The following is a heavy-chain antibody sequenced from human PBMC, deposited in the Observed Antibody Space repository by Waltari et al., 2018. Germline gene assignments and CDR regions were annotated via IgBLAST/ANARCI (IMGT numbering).Heavy chain of an antibody. V-gene: IGHV4-34*01. D-gene: IGHD2-8*01. Sequence: QVQLQQWGAGLLKPSETLSLTCAVYGGSFSGYYWSWIRQPPGKGLEWIGEINQSGSTNYNPSLKSRVTISVDTSKNQFSLKLSSVTAADTAVYYCARLGYCTNGVCPYYMDVWGKGTTVTVSS. CDR2: INQSGST. CDR3: ARLGYCTNGVCPYYMDV. J-gene: IGHJ6*03. CDR1: GGSFSGYY.